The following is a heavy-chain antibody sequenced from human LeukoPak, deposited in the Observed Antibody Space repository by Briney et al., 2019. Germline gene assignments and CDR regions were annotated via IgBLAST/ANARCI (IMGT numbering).Heavy chain of an antibody. V-gene: IGHV3-30*04. CDR2: ISDDGSKR. Sequence: PGGSLRLSCSGAGSTFRDSASHWVRQAPGKGLEWVAVISDDGSKRFYADSVKGRFTISRDNSRDTLYLHMQTLRPEDSAVYYCARESGFMMVGEINADNWFDPWGQGTPVTVSS. J-gene: IGHJ5*02. CDR1: GSTFRDSA. D-gene: IGHD3-3*01. CDR3: ARESGFMMVGEINADNWFDP.